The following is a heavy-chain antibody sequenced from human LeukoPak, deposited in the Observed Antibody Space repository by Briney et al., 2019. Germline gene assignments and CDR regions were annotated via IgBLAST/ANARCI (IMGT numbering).Heavy chain of an antibody. J-gene: IGHJ4*02. CDR3: ARAGYSSGWFNYFDY. CDR2: INHSGST. V-gene: IGHV4-34*01. D-gene: IGHD6-19*01. Sequence: SETMSLTCAVYGGSFSGYYWSWIRQPPGKGLEWIGEINHSGSTNYNPSLKSRVTISVDTSKNQFSLKLSSVTAADTAVYYCARAGYSSGWFNYFDYWGQGTLVTVSS. CDR1: GGSFSGYY.